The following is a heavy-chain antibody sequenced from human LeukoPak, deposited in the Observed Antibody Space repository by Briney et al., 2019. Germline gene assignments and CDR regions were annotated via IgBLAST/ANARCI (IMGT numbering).Heavy chain of an antibody. J-gene: IGHJ5*02. CDR1: GYTLTELS. V-gene: IGHV1-24*01. CDR2: FDPEDGET. Sequence: GASVKVSCKVSGYTLTELSMHWVRQAPGKGLEWMGGFDPEDGETIYAQKFQGRVTMTEDTSTDTAYMELSSLRSEDTAVYYCARGGLRYFDWLGLQNWFDPWGQGTLVTVSS. CDR3: ARGGLRYFDWLGLQNWFDP. D-gene: IGHD3-9*01.